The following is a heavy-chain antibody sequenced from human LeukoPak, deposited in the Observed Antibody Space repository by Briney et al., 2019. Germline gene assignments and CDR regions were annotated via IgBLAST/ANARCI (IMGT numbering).Heavy chain of an antibody. CDR1: GYTFTGYY. Sequence: ASVKVSCKASGYTFTGYYMHWVRQAPGQGLEWMGWINPNSGGTNYAQKFQGRVAVTRDTSISTAYMELSRLRSDDTAVYYCARDFTMVRGVNYAFDIWGQGTMVTVSS. V-gene: IGHV1-2*02. D-gene: IGHD3-10*01. CDR2: INPNSGGT. J-gene: IGHJ3*02. CDR3: ARDFTMVRGVNYAFDI.